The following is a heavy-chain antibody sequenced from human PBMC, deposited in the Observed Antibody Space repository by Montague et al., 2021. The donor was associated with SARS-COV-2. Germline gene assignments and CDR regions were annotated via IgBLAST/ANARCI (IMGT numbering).Heavy chain of an antibody. D-gene: IGHD2-2*01. CDR3: ARQGGPAGKHWFDP. CDR1: GGSVSGTSYY. Sequence: SETLSLTCTVSGGSVSGTSYYWAWIRQPPGKGLEWIVNIHHSGTTFYNLSLKSRVTISVDTSKNEVSLKLNSVTAADTAVYYWARQGGPAGKHWFDPWGQGTLVTVSS. CDR2: IHHSGTT. J-gene: IGHJ5*02. V-gene: IGHV4-39*01.